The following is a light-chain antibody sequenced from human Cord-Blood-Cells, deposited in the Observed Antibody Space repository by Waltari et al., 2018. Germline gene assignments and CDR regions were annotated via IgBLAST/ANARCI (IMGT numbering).Light chain of an antibody. V-gene: IGKV3-11*01. CDR3: QQRSNWPPGYT. CDR2: DAS. J-gene: IGKJ2*01. CDR1: QSVSSY. Sequence: EIVLTQPPATLSLSPGERANLSCSASQSVSSYLAWYQQKPGQAPRLLIYDASNRATGIPARFSGSGSGTDFTLTISSLEPEDFAVYYCQQRSNWPPGYTFGQGTKLEIK.